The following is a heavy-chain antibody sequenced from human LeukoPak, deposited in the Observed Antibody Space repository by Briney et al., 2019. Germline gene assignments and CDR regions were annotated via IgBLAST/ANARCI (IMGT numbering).Heavy chain of an antibody. CDR1: GYTFSNYY. CDR3: ASSYGHTSMVVYYFYQYGMDV. CDR2: INPSGGTT. V-gene: IGHV1-46*01. Sequence: ASVKVSCKSSGYTFSNYYMHWVRQAPGHGLEWMGIINPSGGTTSYAQRFQGRVTMTRDTSTSTVYMELSSLRSEDTAVYYCASSYGHTSMVVYYFYQYGMDVWGQGTTVTVSS. J-gene: IGHJ6*02. D-gene: IGHD5-18*01.